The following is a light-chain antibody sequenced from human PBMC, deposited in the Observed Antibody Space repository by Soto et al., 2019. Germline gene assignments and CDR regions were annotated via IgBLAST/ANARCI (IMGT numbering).Light chain of an antibody. CDR2: GAS. V-gene: IGKV3-15*01. J-gene: IGKJ1*01. CDR1: QSVSSSY. CDR3: HQYNYWPPET. Sequence: EIVLTQSPGTLSLSPGERSTLSFMAIQSVSSSYLAWYQQKPGQAPRLLIFGASTRATGIPARFSGSGSGTEFILTISSLQSEDSAVYYCHQYNYWPPETFGQGTKVDNK.